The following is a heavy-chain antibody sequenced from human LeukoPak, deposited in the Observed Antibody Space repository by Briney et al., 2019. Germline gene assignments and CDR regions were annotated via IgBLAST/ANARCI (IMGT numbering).Heavy chain of an antibody. V-gene: IGHV1-69*04. Sequence: GASVKVSCKASGGTFSSYAISWVRQAPGQGLEWMGRIIPILGIANYAQKFQGRVTITADKSTSTAYMELSSLRSEDTAVCYCARPSRPYYYDNLWGQGTLVTVSS. J-gene: IGHJ4*02. CDR1: GGTFSSYA. D-gene: IGHD3-22*01. CDR3: ARPSRPYYYDNL. CDR2: IIPILGIA.